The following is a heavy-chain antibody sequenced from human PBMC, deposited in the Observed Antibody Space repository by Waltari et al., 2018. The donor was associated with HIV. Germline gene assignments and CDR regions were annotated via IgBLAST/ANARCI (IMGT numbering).Heavy chain of an antibody. V-gene: IGHV3-74*01. CDR2: SNSDARST. J-gene: IGHJ4*02. Sequence: EVQLVESGGGLVQPGGSLRLSCAASGFTFSTYWMHWVRQAPGKGLVGVSRSNSDARSTTDAYSVKGRFRRSRDNAKDTPFLQMTRLRVEDTAVYYCARGGGALDYWGQGTLVTVSS. CDR1: GFTFSTYW. CDR3: ARGGGALDY. D-gene: IGHD3-16*01.